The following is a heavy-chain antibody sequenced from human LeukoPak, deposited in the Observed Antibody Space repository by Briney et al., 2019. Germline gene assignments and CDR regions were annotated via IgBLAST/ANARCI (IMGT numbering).Heavy chain of an antibody. CDR1: GCTFSAYA. CDR2: ISYYGSNK. J-gene: IGHJ4*02. Sequence: GGTLPLSCQASGCTFSAYAMTWLRQAQAKGREWVAVISYYGSNKYYADSVKGRLTISRDNSNNTLYLQMNSLRAEDTAVYYCASLLSDFDCWGQGTLVTVSS. V-gene: IGHV3-30-3*01. D-gene: IGHD2/OR15-2a*01. CDR3: ASLLSDFDC.